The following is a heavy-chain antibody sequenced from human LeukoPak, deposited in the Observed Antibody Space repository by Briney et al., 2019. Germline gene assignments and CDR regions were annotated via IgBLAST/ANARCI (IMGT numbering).Heavy chain of an antibody. CDR2: IKQDGSEK. Sequence: PGGSLRLSCAASGFTFSSYWMSWVRQAPGKGLEWVANIKQDGSEKYYVDSLKGRFTISRDNAKNSLYLQMNSLRAEDTALYFCAQWSRYFDYWGQGTLVTVSS. CDR3: AQWSRYFDY. V-gene: IGHV3-7*03. J-gene: IGHJ4*02. CDR1: GFTFSSYW. D-gene: IGHD1-26*01.